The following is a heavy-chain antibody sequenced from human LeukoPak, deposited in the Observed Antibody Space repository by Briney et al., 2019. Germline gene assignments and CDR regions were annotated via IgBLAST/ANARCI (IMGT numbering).Heavy chain of an antibody. CDR3: ARARPYYYDSSGYYILGAFDI. CDR1: GFTFSSYA. Sequence: PGGSLRLSCAASGFTFSSYAMHWVRQAPGKGLEWVAVISSDGTNKYYADSVKGRFTISRDNCKNTLYLQMNSLRAEDTAVYYCARARPYYYDSSGYYILGAFDIWGRGTMVTVSS. V-gene: IGHV3-30-3*01. D-gene: IGHD3-22*01. CDR2: ISSDGTNK. J-gene: IGHJ3*02.